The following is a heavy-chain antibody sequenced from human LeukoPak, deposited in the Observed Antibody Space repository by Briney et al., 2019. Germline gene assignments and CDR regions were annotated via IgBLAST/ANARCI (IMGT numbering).Heavy chain of an antibody. J-gene: IGHJ3*02. V-gene: IGHV3-23*01. D-gene: IGHD3-3*01. CDR3: ARDFTYYDFWSGSHDAFDI. Sequence: GGSLRLSCAASGFTFSSYAMSWVRQAPGRGLEWVSAISGSGGSTYYADSVKGRFTISRDDPKNTLFLQMNSLRAEDTAVYYCARDFTYYDFWSGSHDAFDIWGQGTMVTVSS. CDR1: GFTFSSYA. CDR2: ISGSGGST.